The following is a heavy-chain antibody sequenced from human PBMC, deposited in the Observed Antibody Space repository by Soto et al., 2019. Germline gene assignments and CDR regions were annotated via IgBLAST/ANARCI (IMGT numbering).Heavy chain of an antibody. J-gene: IGHJ6*02. CDR3: AREPGYYYDRSGYSRKTIGMDV. CDR1: GGSISSGGYY. D-gene: IGHD3-22*01. Sequence: QVQLQESGPGLVKPSQTLSLTCTVSGGSISSGGYYWSWIRQHPGKGLEWIGYIYYSGSTYYNPSLNSRVTISVDTSKNQVSLKLSSVTAADTAGYYGAREPGYYYDRSGYSRKTIGMDVWGQGTTVTVSS. V-gene: IGHV4-31*03. CDR2: IYYSGST.